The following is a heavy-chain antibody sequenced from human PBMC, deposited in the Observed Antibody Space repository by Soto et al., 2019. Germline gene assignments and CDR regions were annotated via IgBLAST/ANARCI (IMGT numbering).Heavy chain of an antibody. V-gene: IGHV3-74*01. CDR1: GFTFSSYW. Sequence: GGSLRLSCAASGFTFSSYWMHWVRQAPGKGLVWVSRINSDRNSTSYADSVKGRFTISRDNAKNTLYLQMNSLRAEDTAVYYCARDRVIAARNWFDPWGQGTLVTVSS. J-gene: IGHJ5*02. CDR2: INSDRNST. D-gene: IGHD6-6*01. CDR3: ARDRVIAARNWFDP.